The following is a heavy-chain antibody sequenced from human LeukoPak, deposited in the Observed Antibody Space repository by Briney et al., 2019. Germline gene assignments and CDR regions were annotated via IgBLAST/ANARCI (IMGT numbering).Heavy chain of an antibody. Sequence: SETLSLTCTVSGGSISSSGYYWGWIRQSPGKGLEWIGSIYFGGTTNYNPSLRSRVTISVDTSENQFSLKLSSVTAADTAVYYCARRGVGAPIDYWGQGTLVTVSS. CDR3: ARRGVGAPIDY. V-gene: IGHV4-39*01. J-gene: IGHJ4*02. CDR1: GGSISSSGYY. D-gene: IGHD1-26*01. CDR2: IYFGGTT.